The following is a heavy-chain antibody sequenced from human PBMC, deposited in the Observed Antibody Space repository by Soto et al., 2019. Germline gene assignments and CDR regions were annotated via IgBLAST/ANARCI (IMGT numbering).Heavy chain of an antibody. Sequence: QVQLVESGGGVVQPGRSLRLSCAASGFTFSSYGRHWVRQAPGKGLEWVAVISYDGSNKYYADSVKGRFTISRDNSKNTLYLQMNSLRAEDTAVYYCAKDLSVGATSYYYYGMDVWGQGTTVTVSS. CDR2: ISYDGSNK. V-gene: IGHV3-30*18. CDR1: GFTFSSYG. J-gene: IGHJ6*02. D-gene: IGHD1-26*01. CDR3: AKDLSVGATSYYYYGMDV.